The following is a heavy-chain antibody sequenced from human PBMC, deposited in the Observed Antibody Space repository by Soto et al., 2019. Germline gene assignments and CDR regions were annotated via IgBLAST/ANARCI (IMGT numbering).Heavy chain of an antibody. CDR3: AIGHIVLVPAAISPHGFDP. J-gene: IGHJ5*02. CDR2: IYYTGST. V-gene: IGHV4-59*12. CDR1: EGQSCTYY. D-gene: IGHD2-2*01. Sequence: TVAEGQSCTYYVRRIRKPQRKSLEWIGDIYYTGSTNYNPSLKSRVTISVDTSKNQFSLKLSSVTAADTAVYYCAIGHIVLVPAAISPHGFDPWGQGTLVTVSS.